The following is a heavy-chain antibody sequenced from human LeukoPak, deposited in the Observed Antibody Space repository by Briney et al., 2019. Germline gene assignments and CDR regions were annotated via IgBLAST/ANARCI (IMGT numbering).Heavy chain of an antibody. Sequence: SETLSLTCTVSGGSISSYYWSWVRQPPGKGLEWIGYIYYSGSTNYNPSLKSRVTISVDTSKSQFSLKLSSVTAADTAVYYCARVMGTAMVSSGYYFDYWGQGTLVTVSS. CDR3: ARVMGTAMVSSGYYFDY. CDR1: GGSISSYY. CDR2: IYYSGST. D-gene: IGHD5-18*01. J-gene: IGHJ4*02. V-gene: IGHV4-59*01.